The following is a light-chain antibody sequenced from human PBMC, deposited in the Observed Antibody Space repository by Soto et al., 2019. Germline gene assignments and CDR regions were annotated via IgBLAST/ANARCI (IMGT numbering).Light chain of an antibody. V-gene: IGKV3-20*01. CDR2: GAS. Sequence: EIVLTQSPGTLSLSPGERATLSCRASQSVSSSYLAWYQQKPGQPPRLLIYGASSRATGIPDRFSGSGSGTDFPLTITRLEPEDFAVYYCQHYRTSFRGGTKVEIK. J-gene: IGKJ4*01. CDR3: QHYRTS. CDR1: QSVSSSY.